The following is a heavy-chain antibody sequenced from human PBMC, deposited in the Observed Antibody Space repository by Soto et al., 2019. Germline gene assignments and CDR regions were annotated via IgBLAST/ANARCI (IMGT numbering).Heavy chain of an antibody. V-gene: IGHV1-46*01. CDR3: ARDLRGYYDSSGSYPEYFDY. Sequence: ASVKVSCKASGYTFTSYYMHWVRQAPGQGLEWMGIINPSGGSTSYAQKFQGRVTMTRDTSTSTVYMELSSLRSEDTAVYYCARDLRGYYDSSGSYPEYFDYWGQGTLVTVSS. CDR1: GYTFTSYY. CDR2: INPSGGST. J-gene: IGHJ4*02. D-gene: IGHD3-22*01.